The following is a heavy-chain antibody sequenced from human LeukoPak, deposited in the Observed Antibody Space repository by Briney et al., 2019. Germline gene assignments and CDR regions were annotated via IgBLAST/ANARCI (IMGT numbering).Heavy chain of an antibody. CDR1: GFTFSSYS. J-gene: IGHJ5*02. Sequence: GGSLRISCAASGFTFSSYSMNWVRQAPGKGLEWVSSISSSSSYIYYADSVKGRFTISRDNAKNSLYLQMNSLRAEDTAVYYCARRYDSSGYYSTWGQGTLVTVSS. CDR3: ARRYDSSGYYST. D-gene: IGHD3-22*01. CDR2: ISSSSSYI. V-gene: IGHV3-21*01.